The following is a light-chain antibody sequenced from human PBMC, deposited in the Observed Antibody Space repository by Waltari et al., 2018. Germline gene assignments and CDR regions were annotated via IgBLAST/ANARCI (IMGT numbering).Light chain of an antibody. J-gene: IGLJ3*02. CDR2: DVS. V-gene: IGLV2-14*03. CDR3: SSQSSDNVVL. Sequence: QSALTQPASVSGSPGQSITISCTGTSSDVGPYNSFSWYQDHPGQGPKVIIYDVSDRPSGVSARFSGSKSGNTASLTISGLQAEDEADYYCSSQSSDNVVLFGGGTKVTVL. CDR1: SSDVGPYNS.